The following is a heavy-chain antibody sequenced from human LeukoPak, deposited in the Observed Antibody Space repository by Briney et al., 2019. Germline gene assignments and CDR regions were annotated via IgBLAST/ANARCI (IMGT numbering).Heavy chain of an antibody. CDR3: AKYSGAYAIED. V-gene: IGHV3-7*02. J-gene: IGHJ4*02. CDR1: GFTFSTSW. CDR2: IKEDGSEK. D-gene: IGHD4-17*01. Sequence: GGSLRLSCAASGFTFSTSWMSWARQAPGKGLEWVANIKEDGSEKQYVDSVMGRFTVSRDNGKNSLYLQMNILRGDDTAVYYCAKYSGAYAIEDWGQGTLVTVSS.